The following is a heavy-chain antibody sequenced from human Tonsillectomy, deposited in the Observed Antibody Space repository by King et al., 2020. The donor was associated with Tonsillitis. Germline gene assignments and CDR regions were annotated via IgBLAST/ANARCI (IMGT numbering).Heavy chain of an antibody. J-gene: IGHJ4*02. V-gene: IGHV3-30-3*01. CDR1: GFTFSTYA. D-gene: IGHD3-10*01. CDR3: ARSHYYGSGSYSY. Sequence: VQLVESGGGVVQPGRSLRLSCAASGFTFSTYAMHWVRQAPGKGLEWVAVISYDGNNKYYADSVKGRFTISRDNSKNTLSLQMNSLRPEDTAVYYCARSHYYGSGSYSYWGQGTLVPVSS. CDR2: ISYDGNNK.